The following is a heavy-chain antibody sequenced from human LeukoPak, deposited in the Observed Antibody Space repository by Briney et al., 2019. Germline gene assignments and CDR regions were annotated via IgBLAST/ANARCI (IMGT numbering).Heavy chain of an antibody. CDR2: IYYSGST. J-gene: IGHJ4*02. Sequence: SETLSLTCTVSGGSISSSSYYWGWIRQPPGKGLEWIGSIYYSGSTYYNPSLKSRVTISVDTSKNQFSLKLSSVTAADTAVYYCARNPVTSSPGDYWGQGTLVTVSS. D-gene: IGHD4-11*01. V-gene: IGHV4-39*07. CDR1: GGSISSSSYY. CDR3: ARNPVTSSPGDY.